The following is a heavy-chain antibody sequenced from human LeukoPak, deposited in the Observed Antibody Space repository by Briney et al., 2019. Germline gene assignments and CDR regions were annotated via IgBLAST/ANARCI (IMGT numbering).Heavy chain of an antibody. CDR3: ARWVYCGGDCYAFDY. Sequence: SETLSLTCTVSGGSVSSGSYYWSWIRRPPGKGLEWIGYIYYSGGTNYNPSLKSRVTISVDTSKNQFSLKLSSVTAADTAVYYCARWVYCGGDCYAFDYWGQGTLVTVSS. CDR1: GGSVSSGSYY. CDR2: IYYSGGT. D-gene: IGHD2-21*02. J-gene: IGHJ4*02. V-gene: IGHV4-61*01.